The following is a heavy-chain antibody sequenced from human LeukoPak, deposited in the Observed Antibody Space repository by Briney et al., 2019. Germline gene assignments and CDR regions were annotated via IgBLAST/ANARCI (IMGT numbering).Heavy chain of an antibody. J-gene: IGHJ4*02. V-gene: IGHV3-74*01. CDR3: AKAYGYYFDY. CDR1: GFTFSSYW. D-gene: IGHD3-10*01. CDR2: INSDGSST. Sequence: QPGGSLRLSCAASGFTFSSYWMHWVRQAPGKGLVWVSRINSDGSSTTYADSVKGRFTISRDNSKNTLYLQMNSLRAEDTAVYYCAKAYGYYFDYWGQGTLVTVSS.